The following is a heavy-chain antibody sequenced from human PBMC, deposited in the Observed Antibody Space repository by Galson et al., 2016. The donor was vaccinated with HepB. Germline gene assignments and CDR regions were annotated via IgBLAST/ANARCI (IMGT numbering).Heavy chain of an antibody. J-gene: IGHJ3*02. CDR3: ARWASVGSGDAFDI. CDR1: GYTFTFNY. Sequence: SVKVSCKASGYTFTFNYIHWVRQAPGQGLEWMGIINPSGGDIDYAQRFQGRVTTTRDTSTSTVYMELSSLRSEDTAVYYCARWASVGSGDAFDIWGQGTMVTVSS. D-gene: IGHD6-19*01. V-gene: IGHV1-46*01. CDR2: INPSGGDI.